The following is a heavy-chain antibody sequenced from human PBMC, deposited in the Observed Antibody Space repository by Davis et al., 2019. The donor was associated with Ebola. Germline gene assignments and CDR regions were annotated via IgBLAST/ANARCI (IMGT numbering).Heavy chain of an antibody. CDR2: INHSGST. V-gene: IGHV4-38-2*02. CDR1: GYSISRGFS. D-gene: IGHD6-19*01. J-gene: IGHJ5*02. Sequence: SETLSLTCTVSGYSISRGFSWGWIRQPPGKGLEWIGEINHSGSTNYNPSLKSRVTISVDTSKNQFSLRLTSMTAADTAIYYCAKFVVGKVAGGSIHPWGRGILVSVSS. CDR3: AKFVVGKVAGGSIHP.